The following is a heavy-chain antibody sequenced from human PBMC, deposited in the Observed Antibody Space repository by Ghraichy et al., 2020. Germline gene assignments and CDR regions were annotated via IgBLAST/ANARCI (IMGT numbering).Heavy chain of an antibody. CDR3: ARGMAVAGISLIYGMDV. V-gene: IGHV3-21*01. CDR2: ISSSSSYI. CDR1: GFTFSSYS. Sequence: LSLTCAASGFTFSSYSMNWVRQAPGKGLEWVSSISSSSSYIYYADSVKGRFTISRDNAKNSLYLQMNSLRAEDTAVYYCARGMAVAGISLIYGMDVWGQGTTVTVSS. J-gene: IGHJ6*02. D-gene: IGHD6-19*01.